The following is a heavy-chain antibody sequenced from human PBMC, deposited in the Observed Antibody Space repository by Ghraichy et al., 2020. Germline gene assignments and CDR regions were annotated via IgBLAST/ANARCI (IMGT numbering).Heavy chain of an antibody. V-gene: IGHV4-59*01. CDR1: GGSISSYY. CDR2: IYYSGST. CDR3: AREQGPFGNGMDV. D-gene: IGHD3-16*01. Sequence: SETLSLTCTVSGGSISSYYWSWIRQPPGKGLEWIGYIYYSGSTNYNPSLKSRVTISVDTSKNQFSLKLSSVTAADTAVYYCAREQGPFGNGMDVWGQGTTVTVSS. J-gene: IGHJ6*02.